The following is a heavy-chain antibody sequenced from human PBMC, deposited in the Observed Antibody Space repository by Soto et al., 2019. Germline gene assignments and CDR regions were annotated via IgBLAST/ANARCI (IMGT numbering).Heavy chain of an antibody. Sequence: SQTLSLTCVISGDSVSINGACWNVIRQSPSRGLQWLGRIYYRSKWFHDYAASVESRMAINPDTSRNQFSLQLNYVTPEDTAVYYCARVHCSAGTCLYGLDFWGQGTTVTVSS. D-gene: IGHD2-15*01. V-gene: IGHV6-1*01. CDR1: GDSVSINGAC. J-gene: IGHJ6*02. CDR2: IYYRSKWFH. CDR3: ARVHCSAGTCLYGLDF.